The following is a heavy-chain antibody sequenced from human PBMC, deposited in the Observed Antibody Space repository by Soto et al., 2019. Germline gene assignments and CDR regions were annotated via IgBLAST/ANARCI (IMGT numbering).Heavy chain of an antibody. CDR1: GVTFSSYS. V-gene: IGHV3-21*01. J-gene: IGHJ6*03. CDR2: ISSSSSYI. Sequence: GGSLRLSCAASGVTFSSYSMNWVRQAPGKGLEWVSSISSSSSYIYYADSVKGRFTISRDNAKNSLYLQMNSLRAEDTAVYYCARGLGYCSGGSCYSSYMDVWGKGTTVTVSS. D-gene: IGHD2-15*01. CDR3: ARGLGYCSGGSCYSSYMDV.